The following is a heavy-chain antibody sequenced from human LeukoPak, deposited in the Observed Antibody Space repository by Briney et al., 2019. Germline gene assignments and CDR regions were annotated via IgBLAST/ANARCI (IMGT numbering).Heavy chain of an antibody. V-gene: IGHV3-7*01. CDR3: ATPTAGTWHFDY. J-gene: IGHJ4*02. CDR1: GFTFSSYW. CDR2: IKQDASER. D-gene: IGHD1-1*01. Sequence: GGSLRLSCAASGFTFSSYWMTWVRQAPGKGLEWVANIKQDASERYYVDSVKGRFTISRDNAKNSLYLKMNSLGAEDTAVYYCATPTAGTWHFDYWGQGTLVTVSS.